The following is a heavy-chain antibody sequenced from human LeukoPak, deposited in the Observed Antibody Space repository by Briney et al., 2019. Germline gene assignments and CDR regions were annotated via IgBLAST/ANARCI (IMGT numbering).Heavy chain of an antibody. CDR3: AKDRRIHVYYFDY. J-gene: IGHJ4*02. D-gene: IGHD5-18*01. V-gene: IGHV3-30*02. CDR1: GFTFSSYG. Sequence: PGGSLRPSCAASGFTFSSYGMHWVRQAPGKGLEWVAFIRYDGSNKYYADSVKGRFTISRGNSKNTLYLQMNSLRAEDTAVYYCAKDRRIHVYYFDYWGQGTLVTVSS. CDR2: IRYDGSNK.